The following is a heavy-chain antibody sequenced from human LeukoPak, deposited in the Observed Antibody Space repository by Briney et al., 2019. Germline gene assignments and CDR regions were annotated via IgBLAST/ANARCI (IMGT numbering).Heavy chain of an antibody. Sequence: PGGSLRLSCTASGFTYSSFAMRWLRQAPGKGLVWVSDISGSVGRPYYADSVKGRVTTSRDNSQNTLYLQKNSLRAEGTAVYYCAQTGMATTKKFHYGGQGTLVTVSS. J-gene: IGHJ4*02. V-gene: IGHV3-23*01. D-gene: IGHD5-24*01. CDR2: ISGSVGRP. CDR1: GFTYSSFA. CDR3: AQTGMATTKKFHY.